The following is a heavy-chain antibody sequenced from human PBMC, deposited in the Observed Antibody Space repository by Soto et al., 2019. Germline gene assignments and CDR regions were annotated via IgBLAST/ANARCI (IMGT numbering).Heavy chain of an antibody. CDR2: IYYSGST. V-gene: IGHV4-59*01. CDR1: GGYISSYY. D-gene: IGHD6-13*01. J-gene: IGHJ6*03. Sequence: SLTISLPCPVSGGYISSYYWRWIRQHQEKGLEWIGYIYYSGSTNYNPSLKSRVTISVDTSKNQFSLKLSSVTAADTAVYYCAREAAAGINYYYYYYMDVWGKGTTVTVSS. CDR3: AREAAAGINYYYYYYMDV.